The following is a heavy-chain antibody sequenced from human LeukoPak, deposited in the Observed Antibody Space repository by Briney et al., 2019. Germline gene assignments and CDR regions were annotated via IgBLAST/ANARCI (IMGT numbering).Heavy chain of an antibody. CDR3: ARDYRAVPIDY. V-gene: IGHV3-21*01. D-gene: IGHD6-19*01. CDR2: ISSSSSYI. J-gene: IGHJ4*02. Sequence: GGSLRLSCTASGLTFRSYSMNWVRQAPGKGLEGVSSISSSSSYIYYADSVKGRFTISRDNAKNSLYLPMNSLRAEDTAVYYCARDYRAVPIDYWGQGTLVTVAS. CDR1: GLTFRSYS.